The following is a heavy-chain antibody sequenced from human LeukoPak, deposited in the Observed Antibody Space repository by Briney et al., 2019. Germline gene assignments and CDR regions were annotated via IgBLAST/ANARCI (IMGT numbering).Heavy chain of an antibody. CDR1: GFTVIHYG. CDR2: ISVRDGGT. Sequence: GGSLRLSCAASGFTVIHYGMSWVRQAPGKRLQWVSTISVRDGGTYYADSVKGRFTISRDNSKSTLYLQMNSLRPEDTALYYCAKKTCTSANCDRGWFDPWGQGTLVTVSS. V-gene: IGHV3-23*01. J-gene: IGHJ5*02. CDR3: AKKTCTSANCDRGWFDP. D-gene: IGHD2-8*02.